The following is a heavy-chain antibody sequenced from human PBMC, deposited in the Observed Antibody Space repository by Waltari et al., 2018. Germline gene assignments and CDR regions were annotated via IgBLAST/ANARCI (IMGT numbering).Heavy chain of an antibody. CDR1: GYTFTYYS. CDR3: ATGIAVAANYYYYYGMD. J-gene: IGHJ6*01. V-gene: IGHV1-69-2*01. CDR2: VEPEDGET. Sequence: EVQLVQSGTEGKKPGATVKISRKVSGYTFTYYSMPWVKPAPGKGLEWMGLVEPEDGETIYAEKFQGRVTITADTSTDTAYMELSSLRSEDTAVYYCATGIAVAANYYYYYGMD. D-gene: IGHD6-19*01.